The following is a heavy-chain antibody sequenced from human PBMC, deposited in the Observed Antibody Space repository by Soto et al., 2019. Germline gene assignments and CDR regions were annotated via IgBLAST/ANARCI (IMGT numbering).Heavy chain of an antibody. J-gene: IGHJ6*03. CDR2: VYYSGST. D-gene: IGHD1-26*01. V-gene: IGHV4-59*08. CDR1: GGSISSYY. CDR3: AAKVEATRDGENYFCYMDG. Sequence: LSLTCTVSGGSISSYYWSWIRQPPGKGLEWIGHVYYSGSTNYDPSLKSRVTVSLDTSMNQFSLKLTSVTAADTAVYYCAAKVEATRDGENYFCYMDGWGTGTRVTVAS.